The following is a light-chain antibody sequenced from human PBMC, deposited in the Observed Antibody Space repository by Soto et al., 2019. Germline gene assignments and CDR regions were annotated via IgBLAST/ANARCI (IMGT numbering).Light chain of an antibody. J-gene: IGKJ4*01. CDR1: LSVSSN. V-gene: IGKV3-11*01. CDR3: QQRSNWLLT. CDR2: GAS. Sequence: EIVMTQSPVTLSVSPGERATLSCRASLSVSSNLSCYQQRPGQAPGLLISGASNRATGIPARFSGSGSGTDFTLTISSLEPEDFAVYYCQQRSNWLLTFGGGTKVDI.